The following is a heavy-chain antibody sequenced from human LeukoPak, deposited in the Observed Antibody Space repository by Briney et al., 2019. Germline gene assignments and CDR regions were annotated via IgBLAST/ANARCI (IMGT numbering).Heavy chain of an antibody. CDR3: AKDIEESAGGSFDY. J-gene: IGHJ4*02. Sequence: GGSLRLSCAASRFTFDDYAMHWVRQAPGKGLEWVSGISWNSGSIGYADSVKGRFTISRDNAKNSLYLQMNSLRAEDTALYYCAKDIEESAGGSFDYWGQGTLVTVSS. D-gene: IGHD1-26*01. V-gene: IGHV3-9*01. CDR1: RFTFDDYA. CDR2: ISWNSGSI.